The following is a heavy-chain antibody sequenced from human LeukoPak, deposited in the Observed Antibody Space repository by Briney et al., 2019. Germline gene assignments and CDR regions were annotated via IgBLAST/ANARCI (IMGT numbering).Heavy chain of an antibody. J-gene: IGHJ4*02. CDR3: ARDPGVVVVPAAPRGSSEVSDY. Sequence: SQTLSLTCTVSGDSISSGYYWGWIRQPPGKGLEWIGSIYHSGSTYYNPSLKSRVTISVDTSKNQFSLKLGSVTAADTAVYYCARDPGVVVVPAAPRGSSEVSDYWGQGTLVTVSS. CDR2: IYHSGST. CDR1: GDSISSGYY. V-gene: IGHV4-38-2*02. D-gene: IGHD2-2*01.